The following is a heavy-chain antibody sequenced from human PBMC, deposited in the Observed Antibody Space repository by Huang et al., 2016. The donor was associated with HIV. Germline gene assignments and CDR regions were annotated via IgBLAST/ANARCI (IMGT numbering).Heavy chain of an antibody. V-gene: IGHV3-30*18. CDR3: AKDGADEEWDIDY. D-gene: IGHD1-26*01. Sequence: VQLVESGGGVVQPGRSLRLACAASGCSFSTYGLHWVRQAPGKGLEGVAVISYDGRNKYYAHSGKGRFTISSDTSENKVYLQMNSLRHEDTAVYYCAKDGADEEWDIDYWGQGTLVTVSS. CDR1: GCSFSTYG. CDR2: ISYDGRNK. J-gene: IGHJ4*02.